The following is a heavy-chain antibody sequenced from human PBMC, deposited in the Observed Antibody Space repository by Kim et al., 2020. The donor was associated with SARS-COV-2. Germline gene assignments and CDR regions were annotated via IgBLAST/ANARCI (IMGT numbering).Heavy chain of an antibody. Sequence: GGSLRLSCAASGFTFSDYYMSWIRQAPGKGLEWVSYISSSSSYTNYADSVKGRFTISRDNAKNSLYLQMNSLRAEDTAVYYCARAEAGGNGEYYFDYWGQGTLVTVSS. J-gene: IGHJ4*02. CDR1: GFTFSDYY. D-gene: IGHD3-10*01. CDR3: ARAEAGGNGEYYFDY. V-gene: IGHV3-11*03. CDR2: ISSSSSYT.